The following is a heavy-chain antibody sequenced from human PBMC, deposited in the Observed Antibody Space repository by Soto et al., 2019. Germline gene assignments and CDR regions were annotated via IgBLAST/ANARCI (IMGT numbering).Heavy chain of an antibody. Sequence: QVQLVQSGAEVKNPGASVKVSCKASGYTFTRYGIGWARQAPGQGLEWMGWINTYNGNTKYAQNVQGRVTPTTDTXXRTAYMDLTSLPSNDTAIYYSATVDVYVTPSPQDVWGQGPTVIVSS. CDR3: ATVDVYVTPSPQDV. CDR1: GYTFTRYG. CDR2: INTYNGNT. D-gene: IGHD3-16*01. J-gene: IGHJ6*02. V-gene: IGHV1-18*01.